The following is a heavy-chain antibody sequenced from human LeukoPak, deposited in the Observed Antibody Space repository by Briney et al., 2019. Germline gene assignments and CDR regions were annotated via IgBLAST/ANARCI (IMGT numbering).Heavy chain of an antibody. D-gene: IGHD4-17*01. CDR3: ARKAITVTTFDY. Sequence: GGSLRLSCAASGFTYSTYSMNWVRQAPGKGLDWVSFISRDGGTIDYADSVKGRFTISRDNAKNSLYLQMNSLRGEDTAVYYCARKAITVTTFDYWGQGTLVTVSS. V-gene: IGHV3-48*04. J-gene: IGHJ4*02. CDR1: GFTYSTYS. CDR2: ISRDGGTI.